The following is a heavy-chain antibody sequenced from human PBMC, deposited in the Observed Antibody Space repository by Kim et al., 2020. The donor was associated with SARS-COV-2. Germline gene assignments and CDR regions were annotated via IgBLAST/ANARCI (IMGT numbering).Heavy chain of an antibody. D-gene: IGHD6-19*01. CDR2: IYYSGST. V-gene: IGHV4-59*13. J-gene: IGHJ3*02. Sequence: SETLSLTCTVSGGSISSYYWSWIRQPPGKGLEWIGYIYYSGSTNYNPSLKSRVTISVDTSKNQFSLKLSSVTAADTAVYYCAREKEQWLVGGVGDAFDIWGQETMVTVSS. CDR3: AREKEQWLVGGVGDAFDI. CDR1: GGSISSYY.